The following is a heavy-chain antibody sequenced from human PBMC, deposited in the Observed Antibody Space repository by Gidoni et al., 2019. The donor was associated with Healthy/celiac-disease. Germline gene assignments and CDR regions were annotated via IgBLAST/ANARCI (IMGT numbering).Heavy chain of an antibody. Sequence: EVQLVQSGAEVKKPGESLRISCKGSGYSFTSYWISWVRQMPGKGLEWMGRIAPSDSYTNYSPSFQGHVTISADKSISTAYLQWSSLKASDTAMYYCARHGLDRPRSVQLPHWGQGTLVTVSS. J-gene: IGHJ4*02. V-gene: IGHV5-10-1*03. CDR1: GYSFTSYW. CDR2: IAPSDSYT. CDR3: ARHGLDRPRSVQLPH. D-gene: IGHD1-1*01.